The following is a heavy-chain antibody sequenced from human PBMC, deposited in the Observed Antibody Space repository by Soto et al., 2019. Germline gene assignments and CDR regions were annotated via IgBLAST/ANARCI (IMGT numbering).Heavy chain of an antibody. D-gene: IGHD4-17*01. CDR1: GFTFSSYW. CDR2: IKQDGSEK. CDR3: AREAGDYGGNSPHYYYYGMDV. Sequence: EVQLVESGGGLVQPGGSLRLSCAASGFTFSSYWMSWVRQAPGKGLEWVANIKQDGSEKYYVDSVKGRFTISRDNAKNSLYLQMNSLRAEDTAVYYCAREAGDYGGNSPHYYYYGMDVWGQGTTVTVSS. V-gene: IGHV3-7*03. J-gene: IGHJ6*02.